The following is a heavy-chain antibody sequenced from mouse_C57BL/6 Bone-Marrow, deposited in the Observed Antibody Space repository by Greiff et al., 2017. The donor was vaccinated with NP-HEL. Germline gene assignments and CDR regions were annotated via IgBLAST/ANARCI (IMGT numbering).Heavy chain of an antibody. J-gene: IGHJ1*03. Sequence: VKQSCKASGYTFTSYWMHWVKQRPGQGLAWIGEIDPSDSYTNYNQKFKGKSTLTVDKSSSTAYMQLSSLTSEDSAVYYCARADYYGSSYGYFDVWGTGTTVTGSS. V-gene: IGHV1-69*01. CDR3: ARADYYGSSYGYFDV. CDR1: GYTFTSYW. CDR2: IDPSDSYT. D-gene: IGHD1-1*01.